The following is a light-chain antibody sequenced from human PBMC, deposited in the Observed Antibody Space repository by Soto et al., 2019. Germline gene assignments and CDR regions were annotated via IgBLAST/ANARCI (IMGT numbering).Light chain of an antibody. J-gene: IGKJ1*01. CDR3: QRRSNWSTT. Sequence: EIVLTQSPATLSLSPGARAPLSCRASQSVSSYLAWYQQKPGQPPRLLIYDASNRATGIPARFSGSGSGTDFTLTISSLEPEDFAVYYCQRRSNWSTTFGQGTKVDIK. CDR2: DAS. CDR1: QSVSSY. V-gene: IGKV3-11*01.